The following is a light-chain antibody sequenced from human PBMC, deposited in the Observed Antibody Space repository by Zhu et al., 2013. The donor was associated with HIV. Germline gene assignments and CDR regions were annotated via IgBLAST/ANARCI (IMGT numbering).Light chain of an antibody. CDR2: RNN. CDR3: AAWDDSLNGWV. V-gene: IGLV1-47*01. CDR1: SSNIASYY. J-gene: IGLJ3*02. Sequence: QSLLTQPPSASGTPGQRVTISCSGSSSNIASYYAYWYQHLPGTTPKLLMYRNNQRPSGVPDRFSGSKSGTSASLAISGLRSEDEGAYYCAAWDDSLNGWVFGGGTKLTVL.